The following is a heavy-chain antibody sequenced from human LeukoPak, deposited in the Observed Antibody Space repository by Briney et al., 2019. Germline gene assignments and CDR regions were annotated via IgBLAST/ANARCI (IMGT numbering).Heavy chain of an antibody. Sequence: GESLQISCKGSGFSFTNYWIAWVRQMPVKGLEWMGIIYPDDSDTRYSPSFQGQVTISVDKSISTAYLQWSSLKASDSAIYYCAKLSSGWSLDYWGQGTLVTVSS. CDR2: IYPDDSDT. CDR3: AKLSSGWSLDY. D-gene: IGHD6-19*01. J-gene: IGHJ4*02. V-gene: IGHV5-51*01. CDR1: GFSFTNYW.